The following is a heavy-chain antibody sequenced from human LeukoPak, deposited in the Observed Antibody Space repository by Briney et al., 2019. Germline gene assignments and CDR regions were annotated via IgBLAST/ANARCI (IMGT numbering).Heavy chain of an antibody. CDR2: ISDYNGNT. Sequence: GASVKVSCKASGYTFTSYGISWVRQAPGQGLEWMGWISDYNGNTNYAQKLQGRVTLTTDTSTSTAYMELRSLRSDDMAVYYCATTHCSDGNCYWFSLDFWGQGTLVTVSS. CDR3: ATTHCSDGNCYWFSLDF. V-gene: IGHV1-18*03. J-gene: IGHJ4*02. D-gene: IGHD2-15*01. CDR1: GYTFTSYG.